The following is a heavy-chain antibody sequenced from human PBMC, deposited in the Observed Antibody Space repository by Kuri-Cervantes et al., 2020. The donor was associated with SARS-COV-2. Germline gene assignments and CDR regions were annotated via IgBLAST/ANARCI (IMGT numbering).Heavy chain of an antibody. V-gene: IGHV3-20*01. CDR2: INWNGGST. CDR1: GFTFSNHA. Sequence: GGSLRLSCAASGFTFSNHAFHWVRQAPGKGLEWVSGINWNGGSTGYADSVKGRFTISRDNAKNSLYLQMNSLRAEDTALYHCATNDYGVSYMDVWGKGTTVTVSS. CDR3: ATNDYGVSYMDV. J-gene: IGHJ6*03. D-gene: IGHD4-17*01.